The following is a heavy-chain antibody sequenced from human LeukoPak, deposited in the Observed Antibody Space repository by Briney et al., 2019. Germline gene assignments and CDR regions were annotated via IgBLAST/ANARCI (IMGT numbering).Heavy chain of an antibody. CDR3: VRYLSGWYYFDW. CDR1: GFTFSSHV. D-gene: IGHD6-19*01. CDR2: ISGSDGST. V-gene: IGHV3-23*01. J-gene: IGHJ4*02. Sequence: GGSLRLSCAASGFTFSSHVINWVRQAPGKGLEWVSAISGSDGSTYYADSVRGRFTISRDNSKNTLYLQINSLTAEDTAIYYCVRYLSGWYYFDWWGQGTLVTVSS.